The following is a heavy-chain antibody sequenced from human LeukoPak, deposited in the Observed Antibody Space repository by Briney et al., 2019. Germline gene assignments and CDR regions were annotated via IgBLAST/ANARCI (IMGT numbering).Heavy chain of an antibody. J-gene: IGHJ4*02. CDR1: GGSISSYY. CDR2: IHYSGST. V-gene: IGHV4-59*01. CDR3: ARVRDRSSYFYDLDY. Sequence: SETLSLTCTVSGGSISSYYWSWIRQPPGKGLEWIGCIHYSGSTNYNPSLKSRVTISVDTSKNQFSLKLSSVTASDTAVYYCARVRDRSSYFYDLDYWGQGTLVTVSS. D-gene: IGHD3-22*01.